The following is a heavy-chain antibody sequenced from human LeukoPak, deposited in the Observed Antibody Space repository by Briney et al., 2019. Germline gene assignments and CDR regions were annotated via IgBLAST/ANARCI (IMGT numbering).Heavy chain of an antibody. CDR2: IYYSGST. J-gene: IGHJ5*02. CDR3: ARQSSSTNLVWFDP. V-gene: IGHV4-59*08. CDR1: GGSISSYY. Sequence: SETLSLTCTVSGGSISSYYWSWIRQPPGKGLEWIGYIYYSGSTNYNPSLKSRVTISVDTSKNQFSLKLSSVTAADTAVYYCARQSSSTNLVWFDPWGQGTLVTVSS. D-gene: IGHD2-2*01.